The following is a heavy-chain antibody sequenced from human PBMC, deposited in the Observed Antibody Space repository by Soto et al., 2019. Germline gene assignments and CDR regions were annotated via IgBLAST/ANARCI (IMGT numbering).Heavy chain of an antibody. CDR3: ATFPSPILSTYDYVWGSYMDV. V-gene: IGHV1-69*13. Sequence: GASVKVSCKTSGGTFSSYEITWVRQAPGQGLERMRGIIPMFRTPNYAQKFQGTVTISADESTSTAYMELTSLRSEDTAVYYCATFPSPILSTYDYVWGSYMDVWGQGTTVTVSS. CDR2: IIPMFRTP. CDR1: GGTFSSYE. D-gene: IGHD3-16*01. J-gene: IGHJ6*02.